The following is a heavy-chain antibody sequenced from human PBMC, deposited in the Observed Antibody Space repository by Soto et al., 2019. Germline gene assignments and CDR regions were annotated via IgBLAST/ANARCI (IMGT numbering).Heavy chain of an antibody. CDR1: GGTFNSYA. V-gene: IGHV1-69*12. Sequence: QVQLVQSGAEVKKPGSSVKVSCKASGGTFNSYAISWVRQAPGQGLEWMGGIIPIFGTAHYAQKFQGRVTIXAXEXSGTAYRELSSLRSEDTAVYYCASVLELHYYYGMDVWGQGATVTVSS. D-gene: IGHD1-7*01. CDR2: IIPIFGTA. CDR3: ASVLELHYYYGMDV. J-gene: IGHJ6*02.